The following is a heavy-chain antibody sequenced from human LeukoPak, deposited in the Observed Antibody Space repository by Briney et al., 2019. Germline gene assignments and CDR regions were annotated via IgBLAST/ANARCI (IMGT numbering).Heavy chain of an antibody. D-gene: IGHD1-26*01. J-gene: IGHJ5*02. CDR2: INPNSGGT. V-gene: IGHV1-2*02. CDR3: ARSGVPFIVGAGVSNWFDP. CDR1: GYTFTGYY. Sequence: ASVKVSCKASGYTFTGYYMHWVRQAPGQGLEWMGWINPNSGGTNYAQKFQGRVTMTRDTSISTAYMELSRLRSDDTAVYYCARSGVPFIVGAGVSNWFDPWGQGTLVTVSS.